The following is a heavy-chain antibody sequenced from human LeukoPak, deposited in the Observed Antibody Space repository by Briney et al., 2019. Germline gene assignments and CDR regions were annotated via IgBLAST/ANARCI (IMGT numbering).Heavy chain of an antibody. CDR2: IYSSGST. D-gene: IGHD5-12*01. CDR1: GDSISSADYY. V-gene: IGHV4-30-4*08. Sequence: SQTLSLTCTVSGDSISSADYYWTWIRQPPGKGLELVGFIYSSGSTKYNPSLKSRVTISVDTSKNQFSLKLSSVTAADTAVYYCARRSPNSGWPDWGQGTLVTVSS. J-gene: IGHJ4*02. CDR3: ARRSPNSGWPD.